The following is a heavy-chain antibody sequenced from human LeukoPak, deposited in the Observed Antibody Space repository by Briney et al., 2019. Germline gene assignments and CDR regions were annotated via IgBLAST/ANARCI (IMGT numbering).Heavy chain of an antibody. V-gene: IGHV4-34*01. J-gene: IGHJ4*02. Sequence: PSEPLSLTCAVYGGSFSGYYWRWIRQPPGKGLEWIGEINHSGSTNYHPSLKSRVTISVDTSKNQFSLKLSSVTAADTAVYYCARGNVEMATIGHPSFEYYFDYWGQGTLVTVSS. CDR2: INHSGST. CDR3: ARGNVEMATIGHPSFEYYFDY. D-gene: IGHD5-24*01. CDR1: GGSFSGYY.